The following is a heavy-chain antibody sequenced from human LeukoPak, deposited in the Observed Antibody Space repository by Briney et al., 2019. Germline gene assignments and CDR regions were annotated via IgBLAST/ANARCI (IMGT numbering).Heavy chain of an antibody. CDR3: ARGPGYDILTGPNYYGMDV. V-gene: IGHV4-34*01. CDR1: GGSFSGYY. Sequence: SETLSLTCAVYGGSFSGYYWSWIRQPPGKGLEWIGEINHSGSTNYNPSLKSRVTISVDTSKNQFSLKLSSVTAADTAVYYCARGPGYDILTGPNYYGMDVWGQGTTVTVS. CDR2: INHSGST. J-gene: IGHJ6*02. D-gene: IGHD3-9*01.